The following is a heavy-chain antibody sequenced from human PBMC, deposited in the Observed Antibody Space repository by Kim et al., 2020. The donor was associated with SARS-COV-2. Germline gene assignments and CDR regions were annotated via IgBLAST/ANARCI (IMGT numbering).Heavy chain of an antibody. V-gene: IGHV3-43*02. CDR1: GFTFDDYA. CDR2: ISGDGGST. Sequence: GGSLRLSCAASGFTFDDYAMHWVRQAPGKGLEWVSLISGDGGSTYYADSVKGRFTISRDNSKNSLYLQMNSLRTEDTALYYCAKDTHIGVTIFGVVITAPDYWGQGTLVTVSS. CDR3: AKDTHIGVTIFGVVITAPDY. J-gene: IGHJ4*02. D-gene: IGHD3-3*01.